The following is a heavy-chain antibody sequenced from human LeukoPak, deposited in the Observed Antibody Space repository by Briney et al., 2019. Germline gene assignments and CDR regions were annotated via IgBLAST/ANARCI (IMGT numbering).Heavy chain of an antibody. J-gene: IGHJ3*02. CDR1: GFTFDDYA. CDR3: AKDPQWEWLNNDAFDI. V-gene: IGHV3-9*01. CDR2: ISWNSGII. Sequence: PGRSLRLPCAASGFTFDDYAMHWVRQAPGKGLEWVSGISWNSGIIGYADSVKGRFTISRDNAKNSLYLQMNSLRAEDTALYYCAKDPQWEWLNNDAFDIWGQGTMVTVSS. D-gene: IGHD1-26*01.